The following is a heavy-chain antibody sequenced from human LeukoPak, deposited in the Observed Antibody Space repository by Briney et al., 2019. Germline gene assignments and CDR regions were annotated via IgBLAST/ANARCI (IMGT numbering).Heavy chain of an antibody. CDR3: EREGEAAAGISWFDP. D-gene: IGHD6-13*01. V-gene: IGHV3-7*01. J-gene: IGHJ5*02. CDR1: GFTFSSYW. CDR2: IKQDGSEK. Sequence: GGSLRLSCAASGFTFSSYWMSWVRQAPGKGLEWVANIKQDGSEKYYVDSVKGRFTISRDNAKNSLYLQMNSLRAEDTAVYYCEREGEAAAGISWFDPWGQGTLVTVSS.